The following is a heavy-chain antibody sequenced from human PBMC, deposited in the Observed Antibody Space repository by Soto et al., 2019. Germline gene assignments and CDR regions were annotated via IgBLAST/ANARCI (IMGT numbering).Heavy chain of an antibody. Sequence: QISLKESGPTLVKPTQTLTLTCTFSGFSLTTSGVGVGWIRQPPGKALEWLALIYWDADKRYSPSLKSRLTITMDTSKNQVVLTMTNVDPADTATYFCAHRTTTVTWRCDPSGQGTLVTVSS. J-gene: IGHJ5*02. CDR2: IYWDADK. V-gene: IGHV2-5*02. D-gene: IGHD4-17*01. CDR3: AHRTTTVTWRCDP. CDR1: GFSLTTSGVG.